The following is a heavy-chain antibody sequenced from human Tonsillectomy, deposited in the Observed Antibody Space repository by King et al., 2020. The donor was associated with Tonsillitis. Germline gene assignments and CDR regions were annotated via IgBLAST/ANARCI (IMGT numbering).Heavy chain of an antibody. D-gene: IGHD2-21*02. V-gene: IGHV4-4*07. CDR3: ARVYCGGHCYSAGGYYYGMDV. CDR2: IYTSGST. J-gene: IGHJ6*02. Sequence: QLQESGPGLVKPSETLSLTSTVSGGSISNYYWSWIRQPAGKGLDWIGRIYTSGSTNYNPSLKSRVTMSVDTSKNQFSLKLSSVTAADTAVYYCARVYCGGHCYSAGGYYYGMDVWGQGTTVTVSS. CDR1: GGSISNYY.